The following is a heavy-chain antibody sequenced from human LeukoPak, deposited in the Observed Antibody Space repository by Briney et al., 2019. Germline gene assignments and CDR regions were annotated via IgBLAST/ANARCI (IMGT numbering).Heavy chain of an antibody. D-gene: IGHD2-21*02. J-gene: IGHJ4*02. CDR3: AKLTGSNCYLPVDY. CDR2: ISYDGSNT. V-gene: IGHV3-30-3*02. Sequence: GRSLRLSCAASGFTFSSYAMHWVRQAPGKGLEWVAVISYDGSNTYYAGSVKGRFTISRDNSKNTLYLQMNSLRAEDAAVYYCAKLTGSNCYLPVDYWGQGALVTVSS. CDR1: GFTFSSYA.